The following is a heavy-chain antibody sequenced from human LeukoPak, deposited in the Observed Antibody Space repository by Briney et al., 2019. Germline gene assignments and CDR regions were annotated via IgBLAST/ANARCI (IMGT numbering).Heavy chain of an antibody. Sequence: GGSLRISCAASGFTFNNYWMNWVRQAPGKGLEWVSYISSASGSIYYADSVKGRFTISRDNAKNSLFLQMNSLRAEDTAVYYCARLPAYCSSTSCYYDYWGQGTLVTVSS. CDR2: ISSASGSI. CDR1: GFTFNNYW. CDR3: ARLPAYCSSTSCYYDY. J-gene: IGHJ4*02. V-gene: IGHV3-48*04. D-gene: IGHD2-2*01.